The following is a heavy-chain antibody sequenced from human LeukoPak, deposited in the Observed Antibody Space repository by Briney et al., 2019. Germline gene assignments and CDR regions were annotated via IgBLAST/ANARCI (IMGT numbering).Heavy chain of an antibody. CDR2: ISSSYI. Sequence: GGSLRLSCAASGFTFSSYSMNWVRQAPGKGLEWVSSISSSYIYYADSVKGRFTISRDNARNSLYLQMNSLRAEDTAVYYCARVGSYPDYWGQGTLVTVSS. CDR3: ARVGSYPDY. D-gene: IGHD1-26*01. J-gene: IGHJ4*02. CDR1: GFTFSSYS. V-gene: IGHV3-21*01.